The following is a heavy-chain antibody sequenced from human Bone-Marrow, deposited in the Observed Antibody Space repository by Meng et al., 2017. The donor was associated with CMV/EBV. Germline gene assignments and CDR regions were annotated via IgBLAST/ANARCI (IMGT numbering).Heavy chain of an antibody. J-gene: IGHJ4*02. D-gene: IGHD6-19*01. V-gene: IGHV1-2*02. Sequence: QVQWVQSGAEVKKPGASVKVSFKAAGYTLIDYYIHWVRQAPGQWLEWMGWINPSDDTNYAQNFQGRVTMTRDMSINTVYMELSRLTSDDTAVYYCARSSGWSRFDHWGQGTLVTASS. CDR3: ARSSGWSRFDH. CDR1: GYTLIDYY. CDR2: INPSDDT.